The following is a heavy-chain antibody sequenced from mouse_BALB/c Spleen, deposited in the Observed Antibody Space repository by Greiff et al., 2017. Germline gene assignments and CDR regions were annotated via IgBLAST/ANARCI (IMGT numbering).Heavy chain of an antibody. V-gene: IGHV1-54*01. CDR2: INPGSGGT. CDR3: ARSYRYDGYAMDY. J-gene: IGHJ4*01. Sequence: QVQLKESGAELMKPGASVKISCKATGYTFSSYWIEWVKQRPGHGLEWIGVINPGSGGTNYNEKFKGKATLTADKSSSTAYMQLSSLTSDDSAVYFCARSYRYDGYAMDYWGQGTSVTVSS. CDR1: GYTFSSYW. D-gene: IGHD2-14*01.